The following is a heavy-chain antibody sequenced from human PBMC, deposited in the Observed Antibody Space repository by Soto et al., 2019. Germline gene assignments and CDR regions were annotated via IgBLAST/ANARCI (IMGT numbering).Heavy chain of an antibody. Sequence: SGPTLVNPTQTLTLTCTFSAFSLSTNGVGVGWIRQPPGKPLEWLALIFWDEDKRYSRSLKSRLTITKDTSKNQVVLTLTNVDPVDTATYYCARILTGTGGHFDYWGQGTLVTASS. CDR1: AFSLSTNGVG. D-gene: IGHD1-1*01. J-gene: IGHJ4*02. CDR2: IFWDEDK. CDR3: ARILTGTGGHFDY. V-gene: IGHV2-5*02.